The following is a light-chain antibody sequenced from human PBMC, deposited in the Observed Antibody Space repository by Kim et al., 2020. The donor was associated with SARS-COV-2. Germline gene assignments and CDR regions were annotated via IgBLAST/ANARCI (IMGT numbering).Light chain of an antibody. V-gene: IGKV1-5*03. Sequence: ASVGGGVTMPCRASQRVISWGAWYQQKPGQAPKFLIYKASALESGVPSRFSGSGSGTEFTLTISRLQPDDFATYYCQQYNTYPWTFGQGTKVDIK. CDR2: KAS. J-gene: IGKJ1*01. CDR1: QRVISW. CDR3: QQYNTYPWT.